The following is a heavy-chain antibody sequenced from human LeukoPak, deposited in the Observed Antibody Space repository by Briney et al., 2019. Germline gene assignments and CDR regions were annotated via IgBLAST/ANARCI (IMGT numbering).Heavy chain of an antibody. CDR1: GFTFSSYA. V-gene: IGHV3-23*01. Sequence: PGGSLRLSCAASGFTFSSYAMSWVRQAPGKGLEWVSTISGSGESTYYADSVKGRFTISRDNSKNTLYLQMNGLSAEDTAVYYCAKWGSGSYYKGSFDYWGQGTLVTVSS. J-gene: IGHJ4*02. D-gene: IGHD3-10*01. CDR2: ISGSGEST. CDR3: AKWGSGSYYKGSFDY.